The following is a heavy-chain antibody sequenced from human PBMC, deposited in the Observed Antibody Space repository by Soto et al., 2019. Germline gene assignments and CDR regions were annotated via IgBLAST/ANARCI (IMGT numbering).Heavy chain of an antibody. V-gene: IGHV4-59*01. CDR3: AKLTIQVWPKFDY. D-gene: IGHD5-18*01. CDR1: GGSISSYY. J-gene: IGHJ4*02. Sequence: SETLSLTCTVSGGSISSYYWSWIRQPPGKGLEWIGYIYDSGSTNYNPSLKSRVTISVDTSKNQFSLKLSSVTAADTAVYYCAKLTIQVWPKFDYWGQGTLVTVSS. CDR2: IYDSGST.